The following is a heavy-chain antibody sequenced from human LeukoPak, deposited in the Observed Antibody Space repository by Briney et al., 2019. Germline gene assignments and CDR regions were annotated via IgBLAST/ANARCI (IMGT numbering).Heavy chain of an antibody. Sequence: SETLSLTCAVCGGSFSGYYWSWIRQPPGKGLEWIGEISHSGSTNYNPPLKSRVTISVDTSKNQFSLKLSSVTAADTAVYYCAASPLAEDAFDIWGQGTMVTVSS. V-gene: IGHV4-34*01. D-gene: IGHD1-14*01. CDR1: GGSFSGYY. CDR2: ISHSGST. J-gene: IGHJ3*02. CDR3: AASPLAEDAFDI.